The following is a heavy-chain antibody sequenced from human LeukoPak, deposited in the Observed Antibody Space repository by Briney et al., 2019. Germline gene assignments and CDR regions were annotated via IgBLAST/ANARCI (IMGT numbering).Heavy chain of an antibody. CDR1: GFTFSNYE. CDR3: AREGANYYYGMDV. CDR2: ISSGGGSI. J-gene: IGHJ6*02. Sequence: GGSLRLSCAASGFTFSNYEMNWVREAPGKGVGWVSFISSGGGSIYYADSVKGRFTISRDNVKNSLFLQMNSLRAEDTAVYYCAREGANYYYGMDVWGQGTTVAVSS. V-gene: IGHV3-48*03.